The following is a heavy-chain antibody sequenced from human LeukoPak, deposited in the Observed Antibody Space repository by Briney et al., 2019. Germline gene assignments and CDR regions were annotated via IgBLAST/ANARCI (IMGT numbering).Heavy chain of an antibody. V-gene: IGHV4-4*02. CDR1: GGSISSSNW. D-gene: IGHD1-26*01. Sequence: SETLSLTCAVSGGSISSSNWWSWVRQPPGKGLEWIGEIYHSGSTNYNPSLKSRVTISVDKSKNQFSLKVRSVTAADTAVYYCARDKREPRYAFDTWGQGTMVTVSS. J-gene: IGHJ3*02. CDR2: IYHSGST. CDR3: ARDKREPRYAFDT.